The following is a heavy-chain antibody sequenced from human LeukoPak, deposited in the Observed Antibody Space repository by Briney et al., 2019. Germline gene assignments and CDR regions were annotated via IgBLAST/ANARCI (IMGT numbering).Heavy chain of an antibody. CDR2: IYPGGSDI. J-gene: IGHJ4*02. CDR1: GYSFTSYW. Sequence: GESLKISCKGSGYSFTSYWIGWVRQMPGKGLEWMGIIYPGGSDIKYSPSFQGQVTISVDKSMAPAYLQWSSLKASDTAMYYCASHVPYNPWNYFDYWGQGTLVTVSS. V-gene: IGHV5-51*01. D-gene: IGHD1-1*01. CDR3: ASHVPYNPWNYFDY.